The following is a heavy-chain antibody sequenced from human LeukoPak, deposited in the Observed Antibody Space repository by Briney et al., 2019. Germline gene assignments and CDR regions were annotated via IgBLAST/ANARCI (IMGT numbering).Heavy chain of an antibody. V-gene: IGHV4-39*01. D-gene: IGHD3-22*01. Sequence: KPSETLSLTCTVSGDSMRRSSYYWGWIRQSPGKGLEWIASIYYSGNTFHNPSLKSRVSISVDKSKNQFSMKLSSVTAADTAVYYCARHDIDNYDSSGYSSWFDPWGQGTLVTISS. J-gene: IGHJ5*02. CDR1: GDSMRRSSYY. CDR3: ARHDIDNYDSSGYSSWFDP. CDR2: IYYSGNT.